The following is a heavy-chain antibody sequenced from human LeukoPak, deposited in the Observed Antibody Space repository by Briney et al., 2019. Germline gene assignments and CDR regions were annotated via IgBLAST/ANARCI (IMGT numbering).Heavy chain of an antibody. CDR2: ISGSGGST. V-gene: IGHV3-23*01. J-gene: IGHJ4*02. D-gene: IGHD1/OR15-1a*01. CDR1: GFTFSSYA. Sequence: GGSLRLSCAASGFTFSSYAMSWVRQAPGKGLEWVSAISGSGGSTYYADSVKGRFTISRDNAKNSLYLQMNSLRVEDRAVYYCARNKRGDYWGQGTLVTVSS. CDR3: ARNKRGDY.